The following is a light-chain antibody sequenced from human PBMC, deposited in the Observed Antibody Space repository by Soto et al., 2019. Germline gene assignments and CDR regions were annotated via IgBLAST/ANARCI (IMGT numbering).Light chain of an antibody. CDR3: QQYDNWPPWT. V-gene: IGKV3-15*01. Sequence: EIVMTQSPATLSVSPGERATLSCRASQSVSSNLAWYQQKPGQALRLLIYGASTRATGIPARFSGSGSGTEFTLTISSLQSEDFAVYYCQQYDNWPPWTFGPGTKVEIK. J-gene: IGKJ1*01. CDR1: QSVSSN. CDR2: GAS.